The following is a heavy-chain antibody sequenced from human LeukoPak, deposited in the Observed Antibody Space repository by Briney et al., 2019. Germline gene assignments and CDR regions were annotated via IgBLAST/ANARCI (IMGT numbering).Heavy chain of an antibody. CDR1: GGSISSNSYY. V-gene: IGHV4-39*01. J-gene: IGHJ6*03. Sequence: PSETLSLTCTVSGGSISSNSYYWAWIRQPPGKGLEWIGTIYYSGNTYYNPSLKSRVTISIDTSKNQFSLKLSSVTAADTAVYYSSRLYYYNYYMDVWGKGTTVTVSS. CDR3: SRLYYYNYYMDV. CDR2: IYYSGNT.